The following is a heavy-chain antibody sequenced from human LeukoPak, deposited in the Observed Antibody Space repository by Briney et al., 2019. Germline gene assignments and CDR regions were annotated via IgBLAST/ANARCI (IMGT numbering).Heavy chain of an antibody. CDR1: GGTFSSYA. CDR2: IIPIFGTA. CDR3: ARDRGYDIQNYYYYYMDV. V-gene: IGHV1-69*13. J-gene: IGHJ6*03. Sequence: SVKVPCKASGGTFSSYAISWVRQAPGQGLEWMGGIIPIFGTANYAQKFQGRVTITADESTSTAYMELSSLRSEDTAVYYCARDRGYDIQNYYYYYMDVWGKGTTVTVSS. D-gene: IGHD3-9*01.